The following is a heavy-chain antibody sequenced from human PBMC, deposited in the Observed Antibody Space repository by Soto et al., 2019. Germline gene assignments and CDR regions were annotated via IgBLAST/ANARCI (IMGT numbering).Heavy chain of an antibody. CDR2: IIPIFGTA. CDR3: ARHVPAAGYYYGMDV. CDR1: GGTFSSYA. D-gene: IGHD2-2*01. Sequence: SVKVSCTASGGTFSSYAISWVRQAPGQGLEWMGGIIPIFGTANYAQKFQGRVTITADESTSTAYMELSSLRSEDTAVYYCARHVPAAGYYYGMDVWGQGTTVTV. V-gene: IGHV1-69*13. J-gene: IGHJ6*02.